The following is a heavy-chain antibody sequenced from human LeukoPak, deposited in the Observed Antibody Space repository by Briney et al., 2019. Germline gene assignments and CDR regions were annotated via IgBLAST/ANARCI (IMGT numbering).Heavy chain of an antibody. V-gene: IGHV1-2*02. CDR3: ARYPIALADDD. CDR2: INPNSGGS. CDR1: GYTFTGYY. Sequence: ASVRVSCKASGYTFTGYYMHWVRQAPGQGLEWMGWINPNSGGSNYAQRFHGRVTMTRDTSISTAYMELSRLRSGDTAVYYCARYPIALADDDWGQGTLVTVSS. J-gene: IGHJ4*02. D-gene: IGHD6-19*01.